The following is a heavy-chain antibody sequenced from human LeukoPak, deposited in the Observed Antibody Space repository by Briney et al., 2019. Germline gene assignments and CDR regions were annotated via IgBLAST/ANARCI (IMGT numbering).Heavy chain of an antibody. J-gene: IGHJ4*02. CDR2: ISGSGGST. CDR3: ASFVGMYRGSYSFDY. CDR1: GFTFSSYS. V-gene: IGHV3-23*01. D-gene: IGHD1-26*01. Sequence: PGGSLRLSCAASGFTFSSYSMNWVRQAPGKGLEWVSTISGSGGSTNYADSVNGRFTISRDNSKNTLYLQMNSLRAEDTAVYYCASFVGMYRGSYSFDYWGQGTLVTVSS.